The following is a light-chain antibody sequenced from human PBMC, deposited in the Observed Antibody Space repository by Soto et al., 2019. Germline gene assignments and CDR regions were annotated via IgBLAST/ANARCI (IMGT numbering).Light chain of an antibody. V-gene: IGLV2-14*01. Sequence: QSALTQPASVSGSPGQSITISCTGTSSDVGGYNYVSWYQQHPGKAPKLIIYDVRHRPSGVSNRFSGCKSGNTASLTISGLQAEDEADYNCSSYTRSSTYVFGTGTKVTVL. CDR3: SSYTRSSTYV. CDR1: SSDVGGYNY. CDR2: DVR. J-gene: IGLJ1*01.